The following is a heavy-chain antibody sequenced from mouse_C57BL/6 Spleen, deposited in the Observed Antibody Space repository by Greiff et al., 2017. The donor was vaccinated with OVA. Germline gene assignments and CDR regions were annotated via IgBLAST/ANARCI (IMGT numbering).Heavy chain of an antibody. Sequence: LQQSGAELVRPGASVTLSCKASGYTFTDYEMHWVKQTPVHGLEWIGAIDPETGGTAYNQKFKGKAILTADKSSSTAYMELRSLTSEDSAVYYCTPHYYGSRYYFDYWGQGTTLTVSS. CDR3: TPHYYGSRYYFDY. CDR1: GYTFTDYE. J-gene: IGHJ2*01. CDR2: IDPETGGT. V-gene: IGHV1-15*01. D-gene: IGHD1-1*01.